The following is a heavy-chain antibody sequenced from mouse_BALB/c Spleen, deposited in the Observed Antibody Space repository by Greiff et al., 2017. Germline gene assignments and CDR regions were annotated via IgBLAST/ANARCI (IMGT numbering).Heavy chain of an antibody. CDR3: TRGYDGNYAMDY. CDR2: IYPGNSDT. D-gene: IGHD2-14*01. CDR1: GYTFTSYW. J-gene: IGHJ4*01. Sequence: VQLKQSGTVLARPGASVKMSCKASGYTFTSYWMHWVKQRPGQGLEWIGAIYPGNSDTSYNQKFKGKAKLTAVTSTSTAYMELSSLTNEDSAVYYCTRGYDGNYAMDYWGQGTSVTVSS. V-gene: IGHV1-5*01.